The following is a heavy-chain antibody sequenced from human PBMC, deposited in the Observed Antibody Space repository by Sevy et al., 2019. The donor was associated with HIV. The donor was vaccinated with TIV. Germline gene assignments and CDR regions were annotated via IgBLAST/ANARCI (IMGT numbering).Heavy chain of an antibody. CDR2: IYYSGST. CDR3: ARVCGSSGCDAFDI. V-gene: IGHV4-59*13. D-gene: IGHD3-22*01. J-gene: IGHJ3*02. Sequence: SETLSLTCTVSGGSISSYYWSWIRQPPGKGLEWIGYIYYSGSTNYNPSLKSRVTISVDTSKNQFSLKLSSVTAADTAVYYCARVCGSSGCDAFDIWGQWTMVTVSS. CDR1: GGSISSYY.